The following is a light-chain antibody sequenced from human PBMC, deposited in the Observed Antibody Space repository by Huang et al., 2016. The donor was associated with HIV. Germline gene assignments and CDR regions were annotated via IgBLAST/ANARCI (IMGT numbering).Light chain of an antibody. CDR1: QDISNS. CDR2: GAS. J-gene: IGKJ5*01. V-gene: IGKV1-9*01. Sequence: IQLTQSPSSLSASVGYRVIITCRASQDISNSLSWYQQKPGKAPKSLIFGASTLQSGVSSRFSGSASGTYFTLTINGLQPEDFATYYCQQLHDYPVTFGQGTRLDIE. CDR3: QQLHDYPVT.